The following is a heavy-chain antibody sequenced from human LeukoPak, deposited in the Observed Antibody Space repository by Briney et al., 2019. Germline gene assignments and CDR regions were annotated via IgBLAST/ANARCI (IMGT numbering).Heavy chain of an antibody. CDR1: GFTFSNYW. CDR3: ARDNGVVHGVYYMDV. J-gene: IGHJ6*03. V-gene: IGHV3-7*01. Sequence: PGGSLRLSCAASGFTFSNYWMTWVRRAPGKGLEWVADIQQDGSEKLYVNSVRGRFTISRDNAKMSLFLQMNSLRAEDTAVYYCARDNGVVHGVYYMDVWGKGTTVTVS. D-gene: IGHD3-3*01. CDR2: IQQDGSEK.